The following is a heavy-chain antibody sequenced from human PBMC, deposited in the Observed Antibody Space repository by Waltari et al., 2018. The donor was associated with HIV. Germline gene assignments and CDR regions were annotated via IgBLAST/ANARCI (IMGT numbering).Heavy chain of an antibody. CDR3: ARDTTVVGTRYFDY. J-gene: IGHJ4*02. CDR1: GFTVSSVY. V-gene: IGHV3-53*01. D-gene: IGHD6-13*01. Sequence: EVQLVESGGGLIQPGGSLRLSCAASGFTVSSVYMSWVRQAPGKVLEWVSVSKSRGVTNYADSVKGRFTISRENSKNTLYLQLNSLGAEDTAVYYCARDTTVVGTRYFDYWGRGTLVTVSS. CDR2: SKSRGVT.